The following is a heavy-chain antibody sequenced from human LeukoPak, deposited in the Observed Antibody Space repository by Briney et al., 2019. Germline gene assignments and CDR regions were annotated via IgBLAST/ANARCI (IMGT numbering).Heavy chain of an antibody. Sequence: EASVKVSCKASGYTFTSYDINWVRQATGQGLEWMGWMNPISGNTGSAQKFQGRVSMTRNSPIGTAYMELSSLRSEDTAVYYCARVGYDSSGYYLHDYWGQGTLVTVSS. D-gene: IGHD3-22*01. CDR3: ARVGYDSSGYYLHDY. CDR2: MNPISGNT. V-gene: IGHV1-8*02. CDR1: GYTFTSYD. J-gene: IGHJ4*02.